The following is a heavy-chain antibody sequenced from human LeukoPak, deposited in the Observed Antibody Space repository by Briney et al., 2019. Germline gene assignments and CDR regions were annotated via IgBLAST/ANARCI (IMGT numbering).Heavy chain of an antibody. J-gene: IGHJ4*02. CDR1: GFTVSSNY. D-gene: IGHD5-18*01. V-gene: IGHV3-66*01. Sequence: GGSLRLSCAASGFTVSSNYMSWVRQAPGKGLEWVSVIYGGGSTYYADSVKGRFTISRDNSKNTLYLQMNSLRAEDTAVYYCASNVDTAMVGGDYYFDYWGQGTLVTVSS. CDR3: ASNVDTAMVGGDYYFDY. CDR2: IYGGGST.